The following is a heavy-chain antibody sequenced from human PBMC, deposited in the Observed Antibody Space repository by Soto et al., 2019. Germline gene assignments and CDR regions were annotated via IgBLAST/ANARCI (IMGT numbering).Heavy chain of an antibody. CDR1: GFTFSSYG. V-gene: IGHV3-23*01. J-gene: IGHJ4*02. CDR2: ISGSGEGT. CDR3: AKDRNSRKRLTMVREVITGIDY. Sequence: EVQLLESGGDLVQSGGSLRLSCAASGFTFSSYGMSWVRQAPGKGLEWVSGISGSGEGTYYADSVKGRFTISRGNSKDKVYLQMNSLRAEDTAVYYCAKDRNSRKRLTMVREVITGIDYWGQGTLVTVSS. D-gene: IGHD3-10*01.